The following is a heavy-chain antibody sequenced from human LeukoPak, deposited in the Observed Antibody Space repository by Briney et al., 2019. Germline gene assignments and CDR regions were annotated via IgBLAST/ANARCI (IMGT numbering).Heavy chain of an antibody. Sequence: SETLSLTCAVYGGSFSGYYWSWIRQPPGKGLEWIGEINHRGSTNYNPSLKSRVTISVDTSKNQFSLKLSSVTAADTAVYYCARKVDEMITFGGVIVIAAFDYWGQGTLVTVSS. CDR1: GGSFSGYY. CDR2: INHRGST. V-gene: IGHV4-34*01. J-gene: IGHJ4*02. CDR3: ARKVDEMITFGGVIVIAAFDY. D-gene: IGHD3-16*02.